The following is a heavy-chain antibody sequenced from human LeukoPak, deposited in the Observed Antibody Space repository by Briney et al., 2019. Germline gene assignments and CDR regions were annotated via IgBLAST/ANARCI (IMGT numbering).Heavy chain of an antibody. Sequence: SQTLSLTCTVSGGSISSGGYYWSWIRQPPGKGLEWIGYIYHSGSTYYNPSLKCRVTISVDRSKNQFSLKLSSVTAADTAVYYCARDQSSGGWYFDYWGQGTLVTVSS. CDR3: ARDQSSGGWYFDY. CDR1: GGSISSGGYY. J-gene: IGHJ4*02. D-gene: IGHD6-19*01. V-gene: IGHV4-30-2*01. CDR2: IYHSGST.